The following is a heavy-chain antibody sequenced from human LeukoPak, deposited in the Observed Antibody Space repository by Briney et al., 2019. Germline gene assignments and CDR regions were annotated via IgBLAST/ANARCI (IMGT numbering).Heavy chain of an antibody. CDR2: LSSSGTT. CDR3: AREVSGSDYYRAYDY. CDR1: GGSISTYY. Sequence: PSETLSLTCTVSGGSISTYYWSWIRQPAGKGLEWIGRLSSSGTTNYNTSLKSRVTMSVDTSTNQLSLNLTSVTAADTAVYCCAREVSGSDYYRAYDYWGQGTLVTVSS. D-gene: IGHD3-3*01. V-gene: IGHV4-4*07. J-gene: IGHJ4*02.